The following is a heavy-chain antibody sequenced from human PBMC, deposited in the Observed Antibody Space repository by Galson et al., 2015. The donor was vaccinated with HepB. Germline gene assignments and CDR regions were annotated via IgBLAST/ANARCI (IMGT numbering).Heavy chain of an antibody. V-gene: IGHV3-64D*06. CDR3: VILPGTDDMGYCSGGSCSPFYGMDV. J-gene: IGHJ6*02. D-gene: IGHD2-15*01. CDR2: ISSNGGST. CDR1: GFTFSSYA. Sequence: SLRLSCAASGFTFSSYAMHWVRQAPGKGLEYVSAISSNGGSTYYADSVKGRFTISRDNSKNTLYLQMSSLRAEDTAVYYCVILPGTDDMGYCSGGSCSPFYGMDVWGQGTTVTVSS.